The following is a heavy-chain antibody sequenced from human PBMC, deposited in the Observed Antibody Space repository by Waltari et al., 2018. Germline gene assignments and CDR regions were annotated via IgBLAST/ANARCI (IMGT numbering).Heavy chain of an antibody. CDR1: GYIFPTYT. V-gene: IGHV1-18*04. CDR2: ISPNNGKR. J-gene: IGHJ5*02. CDR3: ARRTSATGFDP. D-gene: IGHD2-15*01. Sequence: QVQLVQSGAEVKKPGASVKVSCKASGYIFPTYTVTWVRQAPGQGLEWMGWISPNNGKRNYAQKLQGRLTLTTDESSSTAFMELRSLKSDDTAVYYCARRTSATGFDPWGQGTLVIVSS.